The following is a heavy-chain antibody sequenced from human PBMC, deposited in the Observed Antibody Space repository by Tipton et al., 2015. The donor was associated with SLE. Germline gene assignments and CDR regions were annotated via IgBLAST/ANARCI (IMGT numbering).Heavy chain of an antibody. Sequence: LRLSCAVSGGSISSGGYSWSWIRQPPGKGLEWIGYIYHSGSTYYNPSLKSRVTISVDRSKNQFSLKLSSVTAADTAVYYCARSQGAFDIWGQGTMVPVSS. CDR1: GGSISSGGYS. J-gene: IGHJ3*02. CDR3: ARSQGAFDI. V-gene: IGHV4-30-2*01. CDR2: IYHSGST.